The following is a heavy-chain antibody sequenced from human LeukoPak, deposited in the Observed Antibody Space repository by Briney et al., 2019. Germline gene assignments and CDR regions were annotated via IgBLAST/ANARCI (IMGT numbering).Heavy chain of an antibody. V-gene: IGHV4-4*07. J-gene: IGHJ4*02. D-gene: IGHD2-2*01. CDR3: AILMISCSSTSCYGGHFDY. Sequence: SETLSLTCTVSGGSISSYYWSWIRQPAGKGLEWIGRIYTSGSTNYNPSLKSRVTMSVDASENQFSLKLSSVTAADTAVYYRAILMISCSSTSCYGGHFDYWGQGTLVAVSS. CDR2: IYTSGST. CDR1: GGSISSYY.